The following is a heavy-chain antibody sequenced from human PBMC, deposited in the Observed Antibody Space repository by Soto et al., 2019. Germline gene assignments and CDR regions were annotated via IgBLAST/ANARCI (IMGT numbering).Heavy chain of an antibody. V-gene: IGHV3-30*03. CDR3: AMIAAPSVYYYGMDV. CDR2: ISFDGSNK. D-gene: IGHD6-13*01. J-gene: IGHJ6*02. Sequence: QVQLVESGGGVVQPGRSLRLSCAASGFTFSSYGMHWVRQAPGKGLEWLAIISFDGSNKYYADSVKGRFTISRDNSKNTLYLQMNSLRAEDTAVYYCAMIAAPSVYYYGMDVWGQGTTVTVSS. CDR1: GFTFSSYG.